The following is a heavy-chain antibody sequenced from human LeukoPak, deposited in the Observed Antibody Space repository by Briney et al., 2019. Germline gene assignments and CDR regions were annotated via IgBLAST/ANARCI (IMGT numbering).Heavy chain of an antibody. CDR2: INPSGGST. Sequence: ASVKVSCKASGYTFTTYCMHWVRQAPGKGLEWMGIINPSGGSTSYAQKFQGRVTMTRDTSTSTVYMELSSLRSEDTAVYYCARGIELADPFDYWGQGTLVTVSS. D-gene: IGHD6-19*01. CDR3: ARGIELADPFDY. J-gene: IGHJ4*02. CDR1: GYTFTTYC. V-gene: IGHV1-46*01.